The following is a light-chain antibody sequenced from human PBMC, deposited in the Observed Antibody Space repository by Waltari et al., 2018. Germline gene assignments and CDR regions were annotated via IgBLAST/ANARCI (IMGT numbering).Light chain of an antibody. CDR2: GAS. V-gene: IGKV3-11*01. CDR3: QQRSNWPPA. J-gene: IGKJ3*01. CDR1: QSVSTF. Sequence: EIVLTQSPATLSLSPGERATLSCRASQSVSTFLAWYHQKPGQAPRLLIYGASNRATGIPARFSGSGSGTDFTLTISSLEPEDFVVYYCQQRSNWPPAFGPGTKVDI.